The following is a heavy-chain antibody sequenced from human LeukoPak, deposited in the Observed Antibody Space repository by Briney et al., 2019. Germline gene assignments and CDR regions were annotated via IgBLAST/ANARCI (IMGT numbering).Heavy chain of an antibody. CDR1: GFTFSNYG. CDR2: LSGSGGST. V-gene: IGHV3-23*01. J-gene: IGHJ4*02. Sequence: QTGGSLRLSCAASGFTFSNYGMSWVRQAPGKGLGWVSALSGSGGSTYYAAAVKGRFTISRDNSKTTLYLQMNSLRAEDTAVYYCAKSSGYYALYYFDYWGQGTLVTVSS. D-gene: IGHD3-22*01. CDR3: AKSSGYYALYYFDY.